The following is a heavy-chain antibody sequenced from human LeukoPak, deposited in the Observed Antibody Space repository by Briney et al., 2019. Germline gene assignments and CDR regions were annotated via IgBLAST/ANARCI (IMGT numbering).Heavy chain of an antibody. V-gene: IGHV3-30*02. CDR1: GFTFSPYG. J-gene: IGHJ3*02. Sequence: GGSLRLSCAASGFTFSPYGMHWVRQAPGKGLEWVAFIRYDGSHKYYADSVEGRFTISRDNSKNTLYLQMNSLRAEDTAVYYCAKDGAHDAFDIWGQGTMVTVSS. CDR3: AKDGAHDAFDI. D-gene: IGHD3-10*01. CDR2: IRYDGSHK.